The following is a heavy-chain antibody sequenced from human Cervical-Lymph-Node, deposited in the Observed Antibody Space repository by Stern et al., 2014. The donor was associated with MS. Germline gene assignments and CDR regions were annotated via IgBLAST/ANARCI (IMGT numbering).Heavy chain of an antibody. CDR2: MYYDGTTS. CDR1: GGSIPTSNW. V-gene: IGHV4-4*02. CDR3: ARHPDLQYYYGLDV. Sequence: QVQLQESGPGLVKPSGTLSLTCAVSGGSIPTSNWWTWVRQPPGKGLEWLGHMYYDGTTSYYNPSLKSRVTISVDKSKNLFSLKLSSVTAADTAVYYCARHPDLQYYYGLDVWGQGTTVIVSS. J-gene: IGHJ6*02. D-gene: IGHD3-16*01.